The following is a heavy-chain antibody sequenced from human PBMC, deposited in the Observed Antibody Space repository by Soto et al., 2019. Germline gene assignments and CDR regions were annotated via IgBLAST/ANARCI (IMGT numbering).Heavy chain of an antibody. Sequence: PGGSLRLSCAASGFTFSSYAMSWVRQAPGKGLEWVSAISGSGGSTYYADSVKGRFTISRDNSKNTLYLQMNSLRAEDTAVYYFAKDRTPYRPLHAGNWFSPWGQGTLVAVSA. CDR3: AKDRTPYRPLHAGNWFSP. D-gene: IGHD2-2*01. V-gene: IGHV3-23*01. CDR1: GFTFSSYA. J-gene: IGHJ5*02. CDR2: ISGSGGST.